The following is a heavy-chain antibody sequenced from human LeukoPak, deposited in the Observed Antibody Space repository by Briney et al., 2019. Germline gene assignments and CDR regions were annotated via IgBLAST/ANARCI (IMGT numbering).Heavy chain of an antibody. CDR3: RGGDYDLLAAFDI. Sequence: GGSLRLSCAASGFTFSDYYMSWVRQAPGKGLEWVSYISSSGSTIYYADSVKGRFTISRDNAKNSLYLQMNSLRAEDTAVYYCRGGDYDLLAAFDIWGQGTMVTVSS. CDR2: ISSSGSTI. CDR1: GFTFSDYY. V-gene: IGHV3-11*01. D-gene: IGHD4-17*01. J-gene: IGHJ3*02.